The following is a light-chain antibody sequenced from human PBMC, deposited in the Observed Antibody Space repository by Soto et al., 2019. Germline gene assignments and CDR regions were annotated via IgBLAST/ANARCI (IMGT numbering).Light chain of an antibody. CDR1: QSVSSNS. V-gene: IGKV3-20*01. CDR2: GAS. Sequence: EIVLTQSPGTLSLSPGERATLFCRASQSVSSNSLAWYQQKPGQGPRFLIYGASSRATGIPGRFSGSGSGTDFTLTISRLEPEDFAVYYCQQYGSSPRTFGQGTKVEI. J-gene: IGKJ1*01. CDR3: QQYGSSPRT.